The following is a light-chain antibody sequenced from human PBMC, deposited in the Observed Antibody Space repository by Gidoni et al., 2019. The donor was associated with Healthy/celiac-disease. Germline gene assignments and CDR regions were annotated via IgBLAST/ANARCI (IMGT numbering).Light chain of an antibody. V-gene: IGKV3-20*01. Sequence: ESVLTQSPGTLSLSPGERATLSCSSSQCVSSSYLAWYQQKPGQAPMLLIYGASSRATGLPVRFSGSGSGTDFTLTISRLEPEDFAVYYCQQYGLFTFGPGTKVDIK. CDR2: GAS. J-gene: IGKJ3*01. CDR1: QCVSSSY. CDR3: QQYGLFT.